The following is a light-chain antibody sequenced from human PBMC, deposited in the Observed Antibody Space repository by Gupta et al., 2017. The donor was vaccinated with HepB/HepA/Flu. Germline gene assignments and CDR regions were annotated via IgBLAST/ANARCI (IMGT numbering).Light chain of an antibody. CDR2: VAS. CDR1: QSISNY. V-gene: IGKV1-39*01. Sequence: DIQMTQSPSSLSASVGDRVTITCRASQSISNYLNWYQQKPGKAPKLLFYVASSLQSGVPSRCSGSGSGTDFTLTISSLQPEDFATYYCQQSFSTPFTFGPGTKVDIK. J-gene: IGKJ3*01. CDR3: QQSFSTPFT.